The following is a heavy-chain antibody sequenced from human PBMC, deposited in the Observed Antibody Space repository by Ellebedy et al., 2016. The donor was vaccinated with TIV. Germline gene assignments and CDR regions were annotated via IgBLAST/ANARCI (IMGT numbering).Heavy chain of an antibody. J-gene: IGHJ4*02. CDR2: ISSSSGTT. CDR3: ARGRGDCGGDCYPKNFDC. V-gene: IGHV3-48*04. Sequence: PGGSLRLSCAASGFPFSSYSMNWVRQAPGKGLEWVSYISSSSGTTHYADSVTGRFTISRENAKHSFFLQMNSLRAEDTAVYYCARGRGDCGGDCYPKNFDCWGLGTLVTVSS. CDR1: GFPFSSYS. D-gene: IGHD2-21*02.